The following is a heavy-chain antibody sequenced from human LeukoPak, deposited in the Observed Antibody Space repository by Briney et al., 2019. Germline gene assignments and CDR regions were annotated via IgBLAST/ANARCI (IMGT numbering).Heavy chain of an antibody. J-gene: IGHJ5*02. D-gene: IGHD2-15*01. V-gene: IGHV3-23*05. CDR3: AKGGYASCFDP. CDR2: IKRDGSNT. Sequence: GGSLRLSCEASGFTFSEHSMSWVRQTPGKGLEWVSTIKRDGSNTYYTDSVEGRFTISRDNSKNTLYLEMNTLRAEDTAVYYCAKGGYASCFDPWGQGTQVTVSS. CDR1: GFTFSEHS.